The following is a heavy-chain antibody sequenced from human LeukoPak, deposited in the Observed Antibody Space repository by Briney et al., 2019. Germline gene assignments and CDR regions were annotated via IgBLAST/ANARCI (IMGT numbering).Heavy chain of an antibody. V-gene: IGHV1-8*01. J-gene: IGHJ3*01. D-gene: IGHD5-24*01. Sequence: GASVKVSCKVSGYTLTELSMHWVRQASGQGLEWMGWMNPHGDYTGYAQKFQDRVTMTSDSSTTTAYMELRSLTSEDTALYCCARGLRDGLTGNDLLDVWGLGTMVIVTS. CDR1: GYTLTELS. CDR3: ARGLRDGLTGNDLLDV. CDR2: MNPHGDYT.